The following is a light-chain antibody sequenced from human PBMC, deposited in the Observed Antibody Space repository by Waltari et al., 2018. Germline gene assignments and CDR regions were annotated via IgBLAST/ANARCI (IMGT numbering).Light chain of an antibody. V-gene: IGKV3-15*01. CDR2: GAS. CDR1: RSVNSN. J-gene: IGKJ4*01. Sequence: CRTSRSVNSNLAGYQHKPGQAPRLLMYGASTRPTGIPARFSGSESGTEFTLTITSLQSEDFAVYYCQQYNNWPLTFGGGTKVEI. CDR3: QQYNNWPLT.